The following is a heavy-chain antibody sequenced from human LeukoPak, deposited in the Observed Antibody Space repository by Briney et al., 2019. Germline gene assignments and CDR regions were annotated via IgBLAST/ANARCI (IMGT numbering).Heavy chain of an antibody. D-gene: IGHD3-9*01. CDR3: AKGSNYDILTGYRQTYYFDY. Sequence: GGSLRLSCAASGFTFSSYAMSWVRQAPGKGLEWVSAISGSGGSTYYADSVKGRFTISRDNSKNTLYLQMNSLRAEDTAVYYCAKGSNYDILTGYRQTYYFDYWGQGTLVTVSS. CDR2: ISGSGGST. V-gene: IGHV3-23*01. CDR1: GFTFSSYA. J-gene: IGHJ4*02.